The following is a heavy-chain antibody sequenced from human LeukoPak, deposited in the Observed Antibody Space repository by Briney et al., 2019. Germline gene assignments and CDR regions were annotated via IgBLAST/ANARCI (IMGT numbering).Heavy chain of an antibody. CDR3: ARAVPGRGYFDY. Sequence: PSETLSLTCAVSGGSLSSGGYSWSWIRQPPGTGLEWIGYIYHSGSTYYNPSLKSRVTISVDRSKNQFSLKLSSVTAADTAVYYCARAVPGRGYFDYWGQGTLVTVSS. D-gene: IGHD1-26*01. CDR1: GGSLSSGGYS. CDR2: IYHSGST. J-gene: IGHJ4*02. V-gene: IGHV4-30-2*01.